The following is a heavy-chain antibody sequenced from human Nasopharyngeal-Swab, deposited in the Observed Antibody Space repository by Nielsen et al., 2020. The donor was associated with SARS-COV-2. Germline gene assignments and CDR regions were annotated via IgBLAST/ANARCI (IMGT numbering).Heavy chain of an antibody. CDR1: GGTFSSYG. Sequence: SVKVSCKPSGGTFSSYGISWLRQAPAEGLEWMGGIIPVLPITRYAQKFRDRVTITSDTSTGTAYMELSSLRSEDPATYYCARGGWLRRHYYYVYYYMDVWGKGTTVTVSS. J-gene: IGHJ6*03. CDR3: ARGGWLRRHYYYVYYYMDV. D-gene: IGHD5-24*01. V-gene: IGHV1-69*10. CDR2: IIPVLPIT.